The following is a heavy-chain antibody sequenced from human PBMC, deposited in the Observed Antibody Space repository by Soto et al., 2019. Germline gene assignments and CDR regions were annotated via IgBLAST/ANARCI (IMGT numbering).Heavy chain of an antibody. CDR2: INPNSGGT. CDR3: ARTVEMATIGWFDP. V-gene: IGHV1-2*02. J-gene: IGHJ5*02. D-gene: IGHD5-12*01. CDR1: GYTFTSYA. Sequence: GASVKVSCKASGYTFTSYAMHWVRQAPGQGLEWMGWINPNSGGTNYAQKFQGRVTMTRDTSISTAYMELSRLRSDDTAVYYCARTVEMATIGWFDPWGQGTLVTVSS.